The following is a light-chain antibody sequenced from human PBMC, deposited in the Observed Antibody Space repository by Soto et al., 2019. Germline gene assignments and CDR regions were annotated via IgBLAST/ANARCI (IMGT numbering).Light chain of an antibody. J-gene: IGLJ3*02. CDR1: SSNIGGNP. CDR3: AAWHDSLNGPV. CDR2: NNN. Sequence: QPVLTQPPSASGTPGQRVTSSCSGSSSNIGGNPVNWYQQLPGTAPKLLIYNNNQRPSGVPDRFSGSKSGTSASLAISGLQSEDEADYYCAAWHDSLNGPVFGGGTKLTVL. V-gene: IGLV1-44*01.